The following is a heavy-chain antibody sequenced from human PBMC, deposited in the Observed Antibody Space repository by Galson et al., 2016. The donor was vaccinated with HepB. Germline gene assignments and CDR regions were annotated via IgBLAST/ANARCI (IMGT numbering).Heavy chain of an antibody. Sequence: ETLSLTCTVSGGSISSSGYYWDWIRQPPGKGLEWIESIYYSGSTYYNPSLKSRVTISVDTSKNQFSLKLSSVTAADTAVYYCARQWGGYCSRGNCYPIDYWGQGTLVTVSS. CDR1: GGSISSSGYY. J-gene: IGHJ4*02. CDR3: ARQWGGYCSRGNCYPIDY. D-gene: IGHD2-15*01. CDR2: IYYSGST. V-gene: IGHV4-39*01.